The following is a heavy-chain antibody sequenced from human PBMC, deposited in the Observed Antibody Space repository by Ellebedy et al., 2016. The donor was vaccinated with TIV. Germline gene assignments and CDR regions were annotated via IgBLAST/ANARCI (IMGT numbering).Heavy chain of an antibody. CDR1: EYSFTNDW. J-gene: IGHJ3*02. Sequence: GESLKISCQGSEYSFTNDWIGWVRQMPGKGLEWMGIIYPGDSDTRYSPSFQGQVTISADKSISTAYLQWSSLKASGTAMYYCARLRGAAFDIWGQGTMVTVSS. V-gene: IGHV5-51*01. CDR3: ARLRGAAFDI. CDR2: IYPGDSDT. D-gene: IGHD1-26*01.